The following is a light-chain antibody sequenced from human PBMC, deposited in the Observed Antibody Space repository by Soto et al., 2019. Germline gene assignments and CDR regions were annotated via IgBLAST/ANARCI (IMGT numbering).Light chain of an antibody. J-gene: IGKJ1*01. CDR3: QQYYNWPPTWT. Sequence: EIVMTQSPATLSVSPGERATLSRRTSQSVSSSVAWYQQKPGQAPRLLIYDSSSRATGVPARFSGSGSGTEFSHAISSLQSEDFAVYYCQQYYNWPPTWTFGQGTKVDIK. CDR2: DSS. CDR1: QSVSSS. V-gene: IGKV3-15*01.